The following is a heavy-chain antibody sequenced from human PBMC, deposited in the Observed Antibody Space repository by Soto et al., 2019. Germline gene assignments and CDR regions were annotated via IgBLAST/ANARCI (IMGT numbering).Heavy chain of an antibody. J-gene: IGHJ5*02. CDR2: IWYDGSNK. CDR3: ARGVDYVILTGYYKTDSNWFDP. Sequence: QVQLVESGGGVVQPGRSLRLSCAASGFTFSSYGMHWVRQAPGKGLEWVAVIWYDGSNKYYADSVKGRFTISRDNSKNTLYLQMNSLRAEDTAVYYCARGVDYVILTGYYKTDSNWFDPWGQGTLVTVSS. V-gene: IGHV3-33*01. CDR1: GFTFSSYG. D-gene: IGHD3-9*01.